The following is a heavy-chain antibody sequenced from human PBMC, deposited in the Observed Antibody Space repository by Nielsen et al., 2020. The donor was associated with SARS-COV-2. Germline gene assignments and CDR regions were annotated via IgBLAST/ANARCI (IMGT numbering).Heavy chain of an antibody. CDR1: EFSLSDYY. J-gene: IGHJ4*02. V-gene: IGHV3-11*05. CDR2: ITSSSSDYT. Sequence: GGSLRLSCAASEFSLSDYYMSWIRQAPGKGLEWVSCITSSSSDYTNYADSVKGRFTISRDNAKNSLYLQMNSLRAEDTAVYYCAREVFVWFGDKPNRYFDYWGQGTLVTVSS. CDR3: AREVFVWFGDKPNRYFDY. D-gene: IGHD3-10*01.